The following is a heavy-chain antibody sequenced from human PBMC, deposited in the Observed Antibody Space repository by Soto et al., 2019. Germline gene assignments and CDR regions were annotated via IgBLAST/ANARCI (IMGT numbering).Heavy chain of an antibody. V-gene: IGHV4-61*01. J-gene: IGHJ6*02. D-gene: IGHD3-10*01. CDR1: GGSVSSGSYY. CDR3: ARVSGWFGELLYYGMDV. CDR2: ISNSGST. Sequence: PSETLSLTCTVSGGSVSSGSYYWSWIRQPPGKGLEWIGYISNSGSTNYNPSLKSRVTISVDTSKNQFSLTVRSVTAADTAVYYCARVSGWFGELLYYGMDVWDQGTTVTVSS.